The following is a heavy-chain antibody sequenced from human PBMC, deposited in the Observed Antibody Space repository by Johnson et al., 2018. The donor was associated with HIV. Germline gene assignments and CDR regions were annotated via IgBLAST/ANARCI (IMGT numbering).Heavy chain of an antibody. CDR2: IRSKGNGYAT. Sequence: VQLVESGGGLVQPGGSLKLACTASDFTFSGSPLHWVRQASGKGLEWIGHIRSKGNGYATSYGASVKGRFTISRDDLQNTAYLQMNSLKTEETAVYYCSKFVGYCSGGGCYTPGDTWGQGTMVTVSS. CDR1: DFTFSGSP. V-gene: IGHV3-73*01. CDR3: SKFVGYCSGGGCYTPGDT. D-gene: IGHD2-15*01. J-gene: IGHJ3*02.